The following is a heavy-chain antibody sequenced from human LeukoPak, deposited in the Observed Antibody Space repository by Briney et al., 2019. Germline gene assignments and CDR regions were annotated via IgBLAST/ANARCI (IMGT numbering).Heavy chain of an antibody. CDR3: ARLTNGVLDFDY. J-gene: IGHJ4*02. V-gene: IGHV4-34*01. CDR1: GGSFSGYY. CDR2: INHSGST. D-gene: IGHD2-8*01. Sequence: SETLSLTCAVYGGSFSGYYWSWIRQPPGKGLEWIGEINHSGSTNYNPSLKSRVTISVDTSKNQFSLKLSSVTAADTAVYYCARLTNGVLDFDYWGQGTLVTVSS.